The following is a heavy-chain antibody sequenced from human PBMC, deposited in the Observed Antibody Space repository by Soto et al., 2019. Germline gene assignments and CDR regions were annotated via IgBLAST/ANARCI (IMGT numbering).Heavy chain of an antibody. CDR1: GFTFSSYE. Sequence: GGSLRLSCGASGFTFSSYEMNWVRQAPGKGLEWVSYISGSGTTIYYADSVKGRFTISRDNAKNSLYLQMSSLRAEDTAVYYCARDEGSAWYFDYWGQGTLVTVSS. J-gene: IGHJ4*02. V-gene: IGHV3-48*03. CDR3: ARDEGSAWYFDY. CDR2: ISGSGTTI.